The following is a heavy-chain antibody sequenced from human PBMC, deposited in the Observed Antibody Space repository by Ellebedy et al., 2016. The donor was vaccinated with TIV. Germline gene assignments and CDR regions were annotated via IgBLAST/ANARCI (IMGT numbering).Heavy chain of an antibody. CDR2: ISYDGSTK. CDR3: ARPAVAGRISDYGMDV. Sequence: GESLKISCAASGFTFSTYAMHWVRQAPGKGLEWVAVISYDGSTKYYADSVKGRFTISRDNSKNTLYLQMNSLRAEDTAVYYCARPAVAGRISDYGMDVWGQGTTVTVSS. J-gene: IGHJ6*02. D-gene: IGHD6-19*01. V-gene: IGHV3-30-3*01. CDR1: GFTFSTYA.